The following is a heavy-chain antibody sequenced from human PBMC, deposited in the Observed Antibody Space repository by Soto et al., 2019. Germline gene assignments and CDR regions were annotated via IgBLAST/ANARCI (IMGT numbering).Heavy chain of an antibody. CDR3: AKIPSY. V-gene: IGHV3-30*18. D-gene: IGHD2-21*01. CDR2: ISYDGSNK. Sequence: QVQLVESGGGVVQPGRSLRLSCAASGFTFSSYGMHWVRQAPGKGLEWVAVISYDGSNKYYADSVKGRFTSSRDNSKNTLYLQMNSLRAEDTAVYYCAKIPSYWGQGTLVTVSS. CDR1: GFTFSSYG. J-gene: IGHJ4*02.